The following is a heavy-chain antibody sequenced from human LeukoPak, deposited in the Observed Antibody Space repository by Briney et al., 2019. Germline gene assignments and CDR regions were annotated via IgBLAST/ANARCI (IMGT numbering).Heavy chain of an antibody. CDR3: ARNGDLGWV. CDR1: GFTFDDYA. D-gene: IGHD3-10*01. CDR2: ISWNSGSI. Sequence: PGGSLRLSCAASGFTFDDYAMHWVRQAPGKGLEWVSGISWNSGSIGYADSVKGRFTISRDNAKNSLYLQMNSLSVDDTAVYYCARNGDLGWVWGQGTLVTVSS. J-gene: IGHJ4*02. V-gene: IGHV3-9*01.